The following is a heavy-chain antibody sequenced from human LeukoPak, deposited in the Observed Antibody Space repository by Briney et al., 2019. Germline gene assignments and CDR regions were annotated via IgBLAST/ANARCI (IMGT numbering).Heavy chain of an antibody. CDR1: GGSISSGSYH. CDR3: ARGVHDIVVVPAANQRYYYYYYMDV. V-gene: IGHV4-61*09. D-gene: IGHD2-2*01. J-gene: IGHJ6*03. Sequence: PSETLSLTCTVSGGSISSGSYHWIWIRQPAGKGLEWIGHIYTSGSTNYNPSLRSRVTISVDTSKNQFSLKLNSVTAADTAVYYCARGVHDIVVVPAANQRYYYYYYMDVWGKGTTVTISS. CDR2: IYTSGST.